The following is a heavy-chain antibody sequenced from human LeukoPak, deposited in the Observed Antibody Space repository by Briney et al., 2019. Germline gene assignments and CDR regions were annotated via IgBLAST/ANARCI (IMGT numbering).Heavy chain of an antibody. D-gene: IGHD6-13*01. V-gene: IGHV4-59*08. CDR1: GGSISSYY. Sequence: SETLSLTCTVSGGSISSYYWSWIRQPPGKGLKWIGYIYYSGSTNYNPSLKSRVTISVDTSKNQFSLKLSSVTAADTAVYYCARHLLVPSYDAFDIWGQGTMVTVSS. CDR3: ARHLLVPSYDAFDI. J-gene: IGHJ3*02. CDR2: IYYSGST.